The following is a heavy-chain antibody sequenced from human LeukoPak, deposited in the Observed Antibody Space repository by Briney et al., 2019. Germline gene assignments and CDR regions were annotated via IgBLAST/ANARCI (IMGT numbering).Heavy chain of an antibody. CDR3: AKTDLTGYDY. Sequence: PGGSLRLSCAASGFTFSSYAMSWVRQAPGKGLEWVSSVSGGGDNTYYADSVKGRFAISRDNSKNTLYLQMNSLRAEDTALYYCAKTDLTGYDYWGQGTLVTVSS. J-gene: IGHJ4*02. CDR1: GFTFSSYA. CDR2: VSGGGDNT. D-gene: IGHD3-9*01. V-gene: IGHV3-23*01.